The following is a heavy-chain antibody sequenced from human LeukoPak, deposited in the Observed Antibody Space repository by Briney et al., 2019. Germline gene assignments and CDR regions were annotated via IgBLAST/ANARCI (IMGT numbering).Heavy chain of an antibody. CDR1: GYTLTELS. CDR2: FDPEDGET. V-gene: IGHV1-24*01. J-gene: IGHJ4*02. CDR3: ATGGGYYGSGSYYLPFDY. D-gene: IGHD3-10*01. Sequence: ASVKVSCKVSGYTLTELSIHWVRQAPGKGLEWMGGFDPEDGETIYAQKFQGRVTMTEDTSTDTAYMELSSLRSEDTAVYYCATGGGYYGSGSYYLPFDYWGQGTLVTVSS.